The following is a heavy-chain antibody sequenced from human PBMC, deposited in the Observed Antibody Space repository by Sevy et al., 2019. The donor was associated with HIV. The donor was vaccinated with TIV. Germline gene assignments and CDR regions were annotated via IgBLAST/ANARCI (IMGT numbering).Heavy chain of an antibody. CDR3: ARDTADRGVVPTYYYHYYMDV. D-gene: IGHD3-10*01. V-gene: IGHV4-4*07. CDR1: GASITNYY. J-gene: IGHJ6*03. Sequence: SQTLSLTCTVSGASITNYYWSWIRQPAGKGLEWMGRINTRGDTHYNPSLKSRVTMSLDTSQKHFSLKLSSVSAADTAVYYCARDTADRGVVPTYYYHYYMDVWGKGTTVTVSS. CDR2: INTRGDT.